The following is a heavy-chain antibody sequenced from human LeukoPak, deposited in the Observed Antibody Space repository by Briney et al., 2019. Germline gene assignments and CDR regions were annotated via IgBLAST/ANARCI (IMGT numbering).Heavy chain of an antibody. D-gene: IGHD3-16*01. J-gene: IGHJ2*01. CDR2: IHLSGST. Sequence: SETLSLTCTVSGGSICFHYWSWIRQPPGKGLEWIGYIHLSGSTYYDPSLRSRVTISGDTSKNQFSLRLNSVTAADTAVYYCARGGVWYFDLWGRGTLVTVSS. V-gene: IGHV4-59*11. CDR1: GGSICFHY. CDR3: ARGGVWYFDL.